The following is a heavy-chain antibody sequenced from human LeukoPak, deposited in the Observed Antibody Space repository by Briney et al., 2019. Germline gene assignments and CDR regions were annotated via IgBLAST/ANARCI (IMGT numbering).Heavy chain of an antibody. CDR3: ARIRDAVDY. D-gene: IGHD2-2*01. CDR2: IYHSGST. CDR1: GGSISSGGYY. V-gene: IGHV4-30-2*01. Sequence: SETLSLTCTVSGGSISSGGYYWSWIRQPPGKGLEWIGYIYHSGSTYYNPSLKSRVTISVDRSKNQFSLKLSSVTAADTAVYYCARIRDAVDYWGQGTLVTVSS. J-gene: IGHJ4*02.